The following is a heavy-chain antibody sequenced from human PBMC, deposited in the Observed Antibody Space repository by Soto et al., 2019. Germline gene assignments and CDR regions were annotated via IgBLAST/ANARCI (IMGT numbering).Heavy chain of an antibody. J-gene: IGHJ6*02. CDR2: INPSGGST. Sequence: GASVKVSCKASGYTFTSYYMHWVRQAPGQGLEWMGIINPSGGSTSYAQKFQGRVTMTRDTSTSTVYMELSSLRSEDTAVYYCARGDPQQWLVTFYYYYGMDVWGQGTTVTVSS. CDR3: ARGDPQQWLVTFYYYYGMDV. CDR1: GYTFTSYY. V-gene: IGHV1-46*01. D-gene: IGHD6-19*01.